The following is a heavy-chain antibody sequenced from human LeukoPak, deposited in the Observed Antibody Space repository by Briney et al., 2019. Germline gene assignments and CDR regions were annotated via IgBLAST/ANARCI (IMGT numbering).Heavy chain of an antibody. V-gene: IGHV4-59*01. CDR2: IYYSGST. Sequence: SETLSLTCTVSGGSISSYYWSWIRQPPGKGLEWIWYIYYSGSTNYNPSLKSRVTISVDTSKNQFSLKLSSMTAADTAVYYCARGGYSYGMPHFDYWGQGTLVTVSS. D-gene: IGHD5-18*01. CDR3: ARGGYSYGMPHFDY. J-gene: IGHJ4*02. CDR1: GGSISSYY.